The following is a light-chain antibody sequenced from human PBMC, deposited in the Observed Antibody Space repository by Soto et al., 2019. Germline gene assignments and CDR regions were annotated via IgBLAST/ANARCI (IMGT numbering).Light chain of an antibody. J-gene: IGKJ1*01. Sequence: EIVLTQSPATLSLSPGERVSLSCRASQSVNTYFAWYQQKPGQAPRLLIYDASSRATGIPARFSGSGSGTDFTLTISSLEPKCFAIYYCQQRSSWPLTFGHGTKVEI. V-gene: IGKV3-11*01. CDR2: DAS. CDR1: QSVNTY. CDR3: QQRSSWPLT.